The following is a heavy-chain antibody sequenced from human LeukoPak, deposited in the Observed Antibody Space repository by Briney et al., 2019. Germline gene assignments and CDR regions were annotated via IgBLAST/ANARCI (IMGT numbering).Heavy chain of an antibody. V-gene: IGHV4-34*01. Sequence: PSETLSLTCAVYGGSFSGYYWSWIRQPPGKGPEWIGEINHSGSTNYNPSLKSRVTISVDTSKNQFSLKLSSVTAADTAVYYCARPLVGATGFLRWGQGTLVTVSS. CDR3: ARPLVGATGFLR. CDR2: INHSGST. D-gene: IGHD1-26*01. CDR1: GGSFSGYY. J-gene: IGHJ4*02.